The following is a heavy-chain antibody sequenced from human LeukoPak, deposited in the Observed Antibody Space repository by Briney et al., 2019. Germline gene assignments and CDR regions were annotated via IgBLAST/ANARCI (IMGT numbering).Heavy chain of an antibody. V-gene: IGHV4-39*07. D-gene: IGHD5-24*01. J-gene: IGHJ5*02. CDR2: IYYSGST. CDR3: ARDGDGTGA. CDR1: GGSISSSSYY. Sequence: PSETLSLTCTVSGGSISSSSYYWGWIRQPPGKGLEWIGSIYYSGSTYYYPSLKSRVTISVDTSKNQFSLKLSSVTAADTAVYYCARDGDGTGAWGQGTLVTVSS.